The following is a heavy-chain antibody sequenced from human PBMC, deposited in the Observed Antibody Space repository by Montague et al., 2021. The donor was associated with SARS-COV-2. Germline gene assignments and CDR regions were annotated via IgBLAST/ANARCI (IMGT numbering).Heavy chain of an antibody. Sequence: SETLSLTCTVSGGSITTTSYYWGWIRQPPGKGLEWIGSIYYSGTTXYNPSLQSRVTISVDTSKNQFSLRLSSVSAADTAMYYCARGVRFSNYEVWFDPWGQGTLLTVSS. D-gene: IGHD1-26*01. V-gene: IGHV4-39*07. CDR1: GGSITTTSYY. J-gene: IGHJ5*02. CDR2: IYYSGTT. CDR3: ARGVRFSNYEVWFDP.